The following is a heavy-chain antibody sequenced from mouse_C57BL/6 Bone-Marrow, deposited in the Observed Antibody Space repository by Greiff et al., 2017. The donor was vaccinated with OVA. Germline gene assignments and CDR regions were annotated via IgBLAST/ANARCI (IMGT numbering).Heavy chain of an antibody. CDR1: GYTFTSYW. J-gene: IGHJ2*01. V-gene: IGHV1-50*01. CDR2: IDPSDSYT. CDR3: ARDSNYVGTSFDY. D-gene: IGHD2-5*01. Sequence: QVQLQQPGAELVKPGASVKLSCKASGYTFTSYWMQWVKQRPGQGLEWIGEIDPSDSYTNYNQKFKGKATLTVDTSSSTAYMQLSSLTSEDSAVYYCARDSNYVGTSFDYWGQGTTLTVSS.